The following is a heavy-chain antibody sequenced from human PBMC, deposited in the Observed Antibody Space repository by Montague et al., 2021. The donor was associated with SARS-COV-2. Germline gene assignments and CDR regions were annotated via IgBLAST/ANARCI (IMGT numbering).Heavy chain of an antibody. CDR3: ARVPYSSSGFFYYYYGIDV. CDR2: IYCSGST. Sequence: SETLSPTCTVSGGSISSYYWSWIRQPPGKGLEWIGHIYCSGSTNYNPSLKSRVTISVDTSKNQFSLKLSSVTAADTAAYYCARVPYSSSGFFYYYYGIDVWGQGTTVTVSS. J-gene: IGHJ6*02. V-gene: IGHV4-59*13. CDR1: GGSISSYY. D-gene: IGHD6-6*01.